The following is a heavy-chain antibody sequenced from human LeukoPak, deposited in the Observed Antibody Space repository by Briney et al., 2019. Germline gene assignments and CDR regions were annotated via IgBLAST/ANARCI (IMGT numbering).Heavy chain of an antibody. CDR2: IKSRTDGGTA. CDR3: MRRVRGISPRDY. V-gene: IGHV3-15*01. J-gene: IGHJ4*02. CDR1: GFTFNYTW. D-gene: IGHD3-10*01. Sequence: GGSLRLSCEASGFTFNYTWMTWVRQAPGKGLEWVGRIKSRTDGGTADYAAPVKGRFTISRDDSKNMVYLQMNSLKTEDTAVYYCMRRVRGISPRDYWGQGTLVTVSS.